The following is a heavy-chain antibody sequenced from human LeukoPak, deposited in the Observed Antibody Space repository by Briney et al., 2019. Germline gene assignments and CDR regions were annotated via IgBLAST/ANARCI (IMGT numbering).Heavy chain of an antibody. CDR2: IYTSGST. CDR3: AREGYDFWTRNWFDP. CDR1: GGSISSGSYY. J-gene: IGHJ5*02. V-gene: IGHV4-61*02. D-gene: IGHD3-3*01. Sequence: SETLSLTCTVSGGSISSGSYYWRWLRQPAGTGLEWIGRIYTSGSTNYNPSLKSRVTISVDTSKNQFSLKLSSVTAADTAVYYCAREGYDFWTRNWFDPWGQGTLVTVSS.